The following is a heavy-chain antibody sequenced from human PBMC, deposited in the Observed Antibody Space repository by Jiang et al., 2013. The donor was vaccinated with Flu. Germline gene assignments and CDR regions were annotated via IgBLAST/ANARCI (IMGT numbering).Heavy chain of an antibody. CDR1: GYTXTRYY. Sequence: KVSCKASGYTXTRYYMHWVRQAPGQGLEWMGIINPSGGSTSYAQKFQGRVTMTRDTSTSTVYMELSSLTSEDTAVYYCAREYHDLIEVVVAARYFQHWGQGTLVSVSS. V-gene: IGHV1-46*01. J-gene: IGHJ1*01. CDR3: AREYHDLIEVVVAARYFQH. CDR2: INPSGGST. D-gene: IGHD2-15*01.